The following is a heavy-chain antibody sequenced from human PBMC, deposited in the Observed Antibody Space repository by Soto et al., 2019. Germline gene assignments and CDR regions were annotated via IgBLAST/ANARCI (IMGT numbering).Heavy chain of an antibody. CDR3: AYGGSCDY. Sequence: EVQLVESGGGLVQPGGSLRLSCAASGFSFNTYEMNWVRQAPGKGLEWVSYISTSGSTIYYADSVKGRFTISRDNGKNSLYLQITSRRAEDTAVYYCAYGGSCDYWGQGTQVTVSS. CDR1: GFSFNTYE. J-gene: IGHJ4*02. D-gene: IGHD1-26*01. V-gene: IGHV3-48*03. CDR2: ISTSGSTI.